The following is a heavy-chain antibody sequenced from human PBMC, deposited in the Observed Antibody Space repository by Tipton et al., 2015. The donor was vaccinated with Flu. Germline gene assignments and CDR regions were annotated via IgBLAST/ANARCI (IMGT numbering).Heavy chain of an antibody. Sequence: TLSLTCTVSGDSISGFYWNWIRQPAGKGLEWIGHIHSSGSPSYNPSLKSRVTMSVDTSKNQFSLRLSSVTADDTAVYYCARGVGPSWYSTNGGQGTLVTVSS. V-gene: IGHV4-4*07. CDR1: GDSISGFY. D-gene: IGHD6-13*01. CDR3: ARGVGPSWYSTN. CDR2: IHSSGSP. J-gene: IGHJ4*02.